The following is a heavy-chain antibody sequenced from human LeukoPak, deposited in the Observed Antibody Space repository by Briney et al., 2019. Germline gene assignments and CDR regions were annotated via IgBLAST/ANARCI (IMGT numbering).Heavy chain of an antibody. V-gene: IGHV4-38-2*01. CDR1: GYSISSGYY. CDR2: IYHSGGT. D-gene: IGHD1-1*01. CDR3: ARLYQQSKWKYYYYYMDV. Sequence: PSETLSLTCAVSGYSISSGYYWGWIRQPPGKGLEWIGSIYHSGGTYYNPSLKSRVTISVDTSKNQFSLKLSSVTAADTAVYYCARLYQQSKWKYYYYYMDVWGKGTAVTVSS. J-gene: IGHJ6*03.